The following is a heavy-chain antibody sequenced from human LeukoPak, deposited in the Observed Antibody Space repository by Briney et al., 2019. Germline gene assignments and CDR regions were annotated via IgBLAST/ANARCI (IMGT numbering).Heavy chain of an antibody. Sequence: PSETLSLTCTVSGGSISSYYWSWIRQPPGKGLEWIGYIYYSGSTNYNPSLKSRVTISVDTSKNQFSLKLSSVTAADTAVYYCARSRGYGDYVENAFDIWGQGTMVTVSS. CDR2: IYYSGST. V-gene: IGHV4-59*01. CDR1: GGSISSYY. D-gene: IGHD4-17*01. CDR3: ARSRGYGDYVENAFDI. J-gene: IGHJ3*02.